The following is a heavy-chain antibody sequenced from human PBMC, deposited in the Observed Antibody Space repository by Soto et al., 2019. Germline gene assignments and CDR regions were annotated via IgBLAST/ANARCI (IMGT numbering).Heavy chain of an antibody. CDR2: IASGGST. Sequence: QVHLQESGPGLVKPSETLSLTCTVSGGSISSSYLTWIRQPPGKGLEWIGYIASGGSTNYNPSLKGRVTISLDTPKSQLSLTLSSVPAADTAMYYCARLAFNGGFYWFDPWGQGTLVTVSS. V-gene: IGHV4-59*08. CDR3: ARLAFNGGFYWFDP. CDR1: GGSISSSY. D-gene: IGHD4-17*01. J-gene: IGHJ5*02.